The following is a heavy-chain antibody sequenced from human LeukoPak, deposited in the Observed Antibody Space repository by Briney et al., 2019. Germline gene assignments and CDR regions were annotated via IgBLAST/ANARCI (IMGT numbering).Heavy chain of an antibody. J-gene: IGHJ6*03. CDR1: GGSISSSSYY. CDR2: IYYSGST. D-gene: IGHD6-6*01. V-gene: IGHV4-39*07. Sequence: PSETLSLTCTVSGGSISSSSYYWGWIRQPPGKGLEWIGSIYYSGSTYYNPSLKSRVTISVDTSKNQFSLKLSSVTAADTAVYYCARDIIAAQDYYYYYYMDVWGKGTTVTVSS. CDR3: ARDIIAAQDYYYYYYMDV.